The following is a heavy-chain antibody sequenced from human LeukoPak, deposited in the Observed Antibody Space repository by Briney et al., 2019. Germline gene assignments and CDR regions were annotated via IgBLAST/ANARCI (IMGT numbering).Heavy chain of an antibody. CDR1: GFTFSSYS. D-gene: IGHD5-12*01. V-gene: IGHV3-48*01. CDR3: ARDHRYAFDN. J-gene: IGHJ4*01. Sequence: PGGSLRLSCAASGFTFSSYSMNWVRQAPGKGLEWISYIGISSGNTKYADSVKGRFTIPRDKARNSLYLQMNSLRVEDTAVYYCARDHRYAFDNWGHGTLVTVSS. CDR2: IGISSGNT.